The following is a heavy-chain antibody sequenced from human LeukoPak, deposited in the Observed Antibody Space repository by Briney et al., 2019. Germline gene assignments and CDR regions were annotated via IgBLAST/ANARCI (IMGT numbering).Heavy chain of an antibody. D-gene: IGHD3-22*01. V-gene: IGHV3-33*01. CDR2: IWFDGSHQ. J-gene: IGHJ4*02. CDR1: GFTFSNYG. Sequence: PGGSLRLSCAASGFTFSNYGMHWVRQAPGKGLEWVTVIWFDGSHQHYADSVRGRFTVSRDNSRNTLYLQMNSLRAEDTGVYYCTTTYYDSSGYWPYWGQGTLVTVSS. CDR3: TTTYYDSSGYWPY.